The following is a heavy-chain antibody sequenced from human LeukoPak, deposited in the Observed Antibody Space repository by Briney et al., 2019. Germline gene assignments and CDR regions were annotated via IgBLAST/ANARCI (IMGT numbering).Heavy chain of an antibody. Sequence: ASVKVSCKASGGTFSSYAISWVRQAPGQGLEWMGGIIPIFGTANYAQKFQGRVTITTDESTSTAYMELSSLRSEDTAVYYCARERVRGVQLVNWFDPWGQGTLVTVSS. V-gene: IGHV1-69*05. D-gene: IGHD3-10*01. J-gene: IGHJ5*02. CDR2: IIPIFGTA. CDR1: GGTFSSYA. CDR3: ARERVRGVQLVNWFDP.